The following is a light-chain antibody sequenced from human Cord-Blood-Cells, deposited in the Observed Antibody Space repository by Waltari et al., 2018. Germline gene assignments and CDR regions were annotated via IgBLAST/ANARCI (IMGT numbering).Light chain of an antibody. CDR1: SSHIRAGYD. J-gene: IGLJ3*02. CDR2: GNS. CDR3: QSYDSSLSGWV. V-gene: IGLV1-40*01. Sequence: QSVLTQPPSVSGAPGQRATISCTGSSSHIRAGYDVHWYQQLPGPAPKLLIYGNSNRPSGVPDRFSGSKSGTSASLAITGLQAEDEADYYCQSYDSSLSGWVFGGGTKLTVL.